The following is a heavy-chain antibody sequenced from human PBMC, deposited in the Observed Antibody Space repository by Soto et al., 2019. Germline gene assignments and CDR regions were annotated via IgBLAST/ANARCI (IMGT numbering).Heavy chain of an antibody. Sequence: QVRLVQSGAEVRKPGASVKVSCKAFGYTFSDYYLHWVRQAPGQGLEWMGWINPNSGGTYYAQKFQGWITMSRDTSISTAYMELGRLRTDGTAVYYYATTMSIAGRKDDGCDIWGQGTMVTVSS. J-gene: IGHJ3*02. CDR1: GYTFSDYY. CDR2: INPNSGGT. V-gene: IGHV1-2*04. CDR3: ATTMSIAGRKDDGCDI. D-gene: IGHD6-6*01.